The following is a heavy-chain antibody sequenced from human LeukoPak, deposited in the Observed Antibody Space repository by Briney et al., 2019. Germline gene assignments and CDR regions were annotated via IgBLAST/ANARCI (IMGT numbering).Heavy chain of an antibody. CDR3: ARDRYTYYDYVWGSWTL. CDR2: IIPIFGTA. Sequence: SVKVSCKASGGTFSSYAISWVRQAPGQGLEWMGGIIPIFGTANYAQKFQGRVTITTDESTSTAYMELSSLRSEDTAVYYCARDRYTYYDYVWGSWTLWGQGTLVTVSS. CDR1: GGTFSSYA. D-gene: IGHD3-16*01. J-gene: IGHJ4*02. V-gene: IGHV1-69*05.